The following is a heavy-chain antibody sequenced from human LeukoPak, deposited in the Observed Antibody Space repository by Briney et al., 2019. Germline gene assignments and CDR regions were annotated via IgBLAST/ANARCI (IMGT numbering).Heavy chain of an antibody. CDR3: ARAFSGSSGYTPFDY. Sequence: ASVTVSCKASGYTFTSYYMHWVRQAPGQGLEWMGIINPSGGSTSYAQKFQGRVTMTRDMSTSTVYMELSSLRSEDTAVYYCARAFSGSSGYTPFDYWGQGTLVTVSS. D-gene: IGHD3-22*01. CDR2: INPSGGST. CDR1: GYTFTSYY. J-gene: IGHJ4*02. V-gene: IGHV1-46*01.